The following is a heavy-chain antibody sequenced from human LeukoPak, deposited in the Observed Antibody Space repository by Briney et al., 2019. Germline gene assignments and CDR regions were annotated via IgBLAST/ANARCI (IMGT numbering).Heavy chain of an antibody. CDR3: AKVGAYGDYARHDY. CDR2: MFHSGDT. V-gene: IGHV4-38-2*01. D-gene: IGHD4-17*01. CDR1: GYSIRSGSY. J-gene: IGHJ4*02. Sequence: PSETLSLTCDVSGYSIRSGSYWGWIRPPPGKGLEWIGCMFHSGDTYHNPSLKSRVTISADTSKNQFSLKLTSVTAAGTAVYYCAKVGAYGDYARHDYWGQGTLVTVSS.